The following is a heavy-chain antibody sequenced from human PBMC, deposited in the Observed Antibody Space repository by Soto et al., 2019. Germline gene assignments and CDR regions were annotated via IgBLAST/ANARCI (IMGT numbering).Heavy chain of an antibody. Sequence: SETLSLTCTVSGGSISSSSYYWGWIRQPPGKGLEWIGSIYYSGSTYYNPSLKSRVTISVDTSKNQFSLKLSSVTAADTAVYYCARSTHGDSFDYWGQGTLVTVSS. J-gene: IGHJ4*02. CDR1: GGSISSSSYY. CDR3: ARSTHGDSFDY. V-gene: IGHV4-39*01. D-gene: IGHD4-17*01. CDR2: IYYSGST.